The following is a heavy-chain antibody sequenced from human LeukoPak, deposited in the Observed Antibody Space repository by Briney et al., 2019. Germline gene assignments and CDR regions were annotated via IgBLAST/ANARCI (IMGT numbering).Heavy chain of an antibody. CDR3: ARMNGIAAWSRDY. D-gene: IGHD2-8*01. CDR2: VIQDGDAA. V-gene: IGHV3-7*01. J-gene: IGHJ4*02. Sequence: PGGSLRLSCAASGFTFSSYWMHWVRQAPGKGLEWVASVIQDGDAASYADSVKGRFTISRDNSKNSLFLQMNNLKVEDTAVYYCARMNGIAAWSRDYWGQGTLVTVSS. CDR1: GFTFSSYW.